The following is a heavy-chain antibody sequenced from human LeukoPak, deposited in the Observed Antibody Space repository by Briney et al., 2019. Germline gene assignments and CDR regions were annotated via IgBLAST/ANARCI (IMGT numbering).Heavy chain of an antibody. V-gene: IGHV1-69*13. Sequence: GASVKVSCKASGYTFTSYGISWVRQAPGQGLEWMGGIIPIFGTANYAQKFQGRVTITADESTSTAYMELSSLRSEDTAVYYCATEMATIAALYYFDYWGQGTLVTVSS. CDR1: GYTFTSYG. CDR3: ATEMATIAALYYFDY. CDR2: IIPIFGTA. J-gene: IGHJ4*02. D-gene: IGHD5-24*01.